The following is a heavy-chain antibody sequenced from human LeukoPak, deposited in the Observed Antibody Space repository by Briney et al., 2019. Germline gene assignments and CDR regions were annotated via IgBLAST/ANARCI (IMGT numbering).Heavy chain of an antibody. CDR3: VRGGGSTCYN. CDR1: GFTFSNNW. Sequence: PGGSLRLSCAASGFTFSNNWMHWVREAPGKGLVWVSRINSDGSSTGYADSVKGRFTISRDNAKNTLYLQMNSLRVEVTAVYYCVRGGGSTCYNWGQGTLVTVSS. D-gene: IGHD2-15*01. J-gene: IGHJ4*02. V-gene: IGHV3-74*01. CDR2: INSDGSST.